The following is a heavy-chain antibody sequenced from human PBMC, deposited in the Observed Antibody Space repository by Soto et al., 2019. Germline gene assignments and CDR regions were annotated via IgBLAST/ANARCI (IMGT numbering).Heavy chain of an antibody. CDR3: AKCDYYYYYGMDV. Sequence: GGSLRLSCAASGFTXSSYGMHWVRQAPGKGLEWVAVISYDGSNKYYADSVKGRFTISRDNSKNTLYLQMNSLRAEDTAVYYCAKCDYYYYYGMDVWGQGTTVTVSS. CDR1: GFTXSSYG. V-gene: IGHV3-30*18. CDR2: ISYDGSNK. J-gene: IGHJ6*02.